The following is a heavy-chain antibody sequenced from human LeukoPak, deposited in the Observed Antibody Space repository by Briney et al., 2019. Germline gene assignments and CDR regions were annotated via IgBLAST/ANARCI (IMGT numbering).Heavy chain of an antibody. J-gene: IGHJ3*02. Sequence: SVKVSCKASGGTFSSYAISWVRQAPGQGLEWMGRIIPIFGTANYAQKFQGRVTITTDESMSTAYMELSSLRSEDTAVYYCAKRGLRYFDPGAFDIWGQGTMVTVSS. CDR1: GGTFSSYA. V-gene: IGHV1-69*05. CDR3: AKRGLRYFDPGAFDI. CDR2: IIPIFGTA. D-gene: IGHD3-9*01.